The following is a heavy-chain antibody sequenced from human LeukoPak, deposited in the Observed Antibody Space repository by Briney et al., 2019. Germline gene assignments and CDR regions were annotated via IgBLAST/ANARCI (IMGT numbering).Heavy chain of an antibody. CDR2: INHSGST. CDR3: ARVAYCTNGVCYDYFDY. CDR1: GGSFSGYC. Sequence: SETLSLTCAVYGGSFSGYCWSWIRQPPGKGLEWIGEINHSGSTNYNPSLKSRVTISVDTSKNQFSLKLSSVTAADTAVYYCARVAYCTNGVCYDYFDYWGQGTLVTVSS. J-gene: IGHJ4*02. V-gene: IGHV4-34*01. D-gene: IGHD2-8*01.